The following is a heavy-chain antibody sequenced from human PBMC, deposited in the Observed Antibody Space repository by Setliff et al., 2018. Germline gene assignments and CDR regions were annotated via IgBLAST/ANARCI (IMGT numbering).Heavy chain of an antibody. Sequence: ASVKVSCKASGYTFSSYGISWVRQAPGQGLEWMGWISSYNGKTNYAQKLQGRVTMTTGTSTSTAYMELRSLRSDDTAVYYCARDLDYQYYYETSGRDAFDIWGLGTMVTVSS. CDR2: ISSYNGKT. CDR3: ARDLDYQYYYETSGRDAFDI. J-gene: IGHJ3*02. D-gene: IGHD3-22*01. V-gene: IGHV1-18*01. CDR1: GYTFSSYG.